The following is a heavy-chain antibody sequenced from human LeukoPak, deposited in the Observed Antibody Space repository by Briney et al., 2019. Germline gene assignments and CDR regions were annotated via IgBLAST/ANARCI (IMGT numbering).Heavy chain of an antibody. CDR1: GGSISSYY. D-gene: IGHD6-19*01. CDR3: ARSALAAPFDY. Sequence: SETLSLTCTVSGGSISSYYWSWIRQPPGKGLEWIGRIYTSGSTNYNPSLKSRLTMSVDTSKNQFSLKLNSVTAADTAVYYCARSALAAPFDYWGQGTLVTVSS. CDR2: IYTSGST. J-gene: IGHJ4*02. V-gene: IGHV4-4*07.